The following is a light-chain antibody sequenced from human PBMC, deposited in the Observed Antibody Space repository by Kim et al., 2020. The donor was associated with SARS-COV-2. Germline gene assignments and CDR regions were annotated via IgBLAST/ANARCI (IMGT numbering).Light chain of an antibody. J-gene: IGLJ3*02. Sequence: GQSVTISCPGTSSDVGGYTFVSCYQQRPATAPRLFIFDVRQRPAGVPVRFSGSKAGDTASLTGSGLQSEDEADYCCSSYAGDNHWVFGGGTQLTVL. CDR2: DVR. CDR1: SSDVGGYTF. V-gene: IGLV2-8*01. CDR3: SSYAGDNHWV.